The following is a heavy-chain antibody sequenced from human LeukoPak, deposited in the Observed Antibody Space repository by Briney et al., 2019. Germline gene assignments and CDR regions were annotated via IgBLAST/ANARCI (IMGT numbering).Heavy chain of an antibody. CDR2: ISAYNGNT. D-gene: IGHD6-13*01. V-gene: IGHV1-18*01. J-gene: IGHJ5*02. CDR1: GYTFTSYG. Sequence: ASVKVSCKASGYTFTSYGISWVRQAPGQGLEWMGWISAYNGNTNYAQKQQGRVTMTTDTSTSTAHMELRSLRSDDTAVYYCARQDSSSWYGNWFDPWGQGTLVTVSS. CDR3: ARQDSSSWYGNWFDP.